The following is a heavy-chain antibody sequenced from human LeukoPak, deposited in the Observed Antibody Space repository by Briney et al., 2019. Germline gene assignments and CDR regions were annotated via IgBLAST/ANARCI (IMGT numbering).Heavy chain of an antibody. CDR3: AKRGVQGYMDV. J-gene: IGHJ6*03. V-gene: IGHV3-23*01. CDR2: IIADGETT. Sequence: GGSLRLSCAASGFTFSSYGMSWVRQAPGRGLEWASSIIADGETTYYAAPVKGRFTISRDNSKNTLTLQMNSLSADDTAVYFCAKRGVQGYMDVWGKGTTVIVSS. CDR1: GFTFSSYG. D-gene: IGHD1-26*01.